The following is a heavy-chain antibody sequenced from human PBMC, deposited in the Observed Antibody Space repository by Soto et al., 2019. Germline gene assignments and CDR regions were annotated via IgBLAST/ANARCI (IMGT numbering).Heavy chain of an antibody. CDR2: VYHTGDT. CDR1: GGTVASSHW. J-gene: IGHJ5*02. CDR3: AREIVTAGGNNYFDP. V-gene: IGHV4-4*02. Sequence: SETLSLTCGVSGGTVASSHWWSWVRQSPSRGLEWIGNVYHTGDTNFNPSLQSRVTFSVDKSNNQFSLRLTSVTAADTAVYFCAREIVTAGGNNYFDPWGPGTLVTVSS. D-gene: IGHD2-21*02.